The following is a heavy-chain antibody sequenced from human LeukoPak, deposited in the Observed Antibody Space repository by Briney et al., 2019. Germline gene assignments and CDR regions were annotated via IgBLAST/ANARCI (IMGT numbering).Heavy chain of an antibody. CDR1: GFTFSSYG. J-gene: IGHJ4*02. Sequence: PGGSLRLSCAASGFTFSSYGMQWVRQAPGKGLEWVAFIRSEGTNKYYADSVKSRFTISRDNSKNTLYLQMDSLRAEDTAVYYCAKDYGSGSYSFDYWGQGTLVTVSS. V-gene: IGHV3-30*02. CDR3: AKDYGSGSYSFDY. D-gene: IGHD3-10*01. CDR2: IRSEGTNK.